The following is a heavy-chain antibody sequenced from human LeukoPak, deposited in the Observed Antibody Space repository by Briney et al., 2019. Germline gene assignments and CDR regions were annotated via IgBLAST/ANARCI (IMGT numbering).Heavy chain of an antibody. CDR2: IKQDGSEK. CDR1: GFTFRSYS. J-gene: IGHJ4*02. Sequence: PGGSLRLSCAASGFTFRSYSMNWVRQAPGKGLEWVANIKQDGSEKYYVDSVKGRFTISRDNAKNSLYLQMNSLRAEDMAVYYCARDQWELPYWGQGTLVTVSS. CDR3: ARDQWELPY. V-gene: IGHV3-7*01. D-gene: IGHD1-26*01.